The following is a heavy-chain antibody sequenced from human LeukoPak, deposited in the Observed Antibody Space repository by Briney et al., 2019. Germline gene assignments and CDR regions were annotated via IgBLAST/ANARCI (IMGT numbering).Heavy chain of an antibody. D-gene: IGHD2-2*01. CDR3: ARENCSSTSCYAWFDP. CDR2: INPNSGAT. V-gene: IGHV1-2*02. Sequence: ASVKVSCKASGYSFTDYFIHWVRQAPGQGLEWMGWINPNSGATNYAQKFQGRVTMTRDTPISTAYMELSRSRSDDTAVYFCARENCSSTSCYAWFDPWGQGTLVTVSS. CDR1: GYSFTDYF. J-gene: IGHJ5*02.